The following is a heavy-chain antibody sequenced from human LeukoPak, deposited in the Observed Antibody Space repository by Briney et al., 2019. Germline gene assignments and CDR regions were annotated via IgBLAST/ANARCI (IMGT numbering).Heavy chain of an antibody. CDR2: FDPEDGET. J-gene: IGHJ5*02. Sequence: GASVKVSCKVSGYTLTELSMHWVRQAPGKGLEWMGGFDPEDGETIYAQKFQGRVTMTEATSTDTAYMEVSSLRSEDTAVYYCAPRVLRFLEWFWFDPWGQGTLVTVSS. CDR3: APRVLRFLEWFWFDP. CDR1: GYTLTELS. D-gene: IGHD3-3*01. V-gene: IGHV1-24*01.